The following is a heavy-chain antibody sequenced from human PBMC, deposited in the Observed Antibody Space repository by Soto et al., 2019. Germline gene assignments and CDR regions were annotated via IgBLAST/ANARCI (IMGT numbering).Heavy chain of an antibody. D-gene: IGHD5-18*01. CDR3: ARDWAQYSNAENWFDP. Sequence: GALRLSCAASGFTFRNYSMNWVRQAPGKGLKWVSPISSGSNYIYYADSVKGRFTISRDNAKNSLYLQMNSLRAEDTAVYYCARDWAQYSNAENWFDPWGQGTLVTVSS. CDR1: GFTFRNYS. CDR2: ISSGSNYI. J-gene: IGHJ5*02. V-gene: IGHV3-21*01.